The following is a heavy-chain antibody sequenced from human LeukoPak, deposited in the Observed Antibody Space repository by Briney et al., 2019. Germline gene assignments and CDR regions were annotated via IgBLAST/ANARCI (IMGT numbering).Heavy chain of an antibody. CDR2: ISSSGSTI. V-gene: IGHV3-11*01. J-gene: IGHJ6*03. CDR1: GFTFSDYY. D-gene: IGHD3-10*01. Sequence: GGSLRLSCAASGFTFSDYYMSWIRQAPGKGLEWVSYISSSGSTIYYADSVKGRFTISRDNAKNSLYLQMNSLRDEDTAVYYCARVSGSPYYYYYYYMDVWGKGTTVTISS. CDR3: ARVSGSPYYYYYYYMDV.